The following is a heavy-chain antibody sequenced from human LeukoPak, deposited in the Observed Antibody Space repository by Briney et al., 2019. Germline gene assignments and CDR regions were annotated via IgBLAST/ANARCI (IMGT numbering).Heavy chain of an antibody. J-gene: IGHJ4*01. Sequence: GGSLRLSCAVSGFTFSNAWMSWVRQAPGKGLEWLSFISAGGYPIYYADSVRGRFTISRDTAKNSLYLKMNSLRVEDTAVYYCVMTAGPPTDHWGQGALVTVSS. CDR2: ISAGGYPI. CDR1: GFTFSNAW. V-gene: IGHV3-11*04. CDR3: VMTAGPPTDH.